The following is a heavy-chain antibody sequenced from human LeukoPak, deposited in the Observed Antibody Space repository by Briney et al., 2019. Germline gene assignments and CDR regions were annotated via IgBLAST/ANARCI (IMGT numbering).Heavy chain of an antibody. J-gene: IGHJ6*02. CDR2: IYYSGST. D-gene: IGHD3-3*01. CDR3: ARSERDFWSGYYPYYGMDV. Sequence: SETLSLTCTVSGGSISSYYWSWIRQPPGKGLEWIGYIYYSGSTNYNPSLKSRVTISVDTSKNQFSLKLSSVTAADTAVYYCARSERDFWSGYYPYYGMDVWGQGTTVTVSS. V-gene: IGHV4-59*01. CDR1: GGSISSYY.